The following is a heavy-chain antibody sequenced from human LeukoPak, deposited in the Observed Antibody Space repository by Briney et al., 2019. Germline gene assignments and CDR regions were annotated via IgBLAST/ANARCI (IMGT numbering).Heavy chain of an antibody. CDR1: GGSFSGYY. Sequence: SETLSLTCAVYGGSFSGYYWSWIRQPPGKGLEWIGEINHSGSTNYNPSLKSRVTISVDTSKNQFSLKLSSVTAADTAVYYCARGRYSYGYRWWYFDLSGRGTLVTVSS. CDR3: ARGRYSYGYRWWYFDL. D-gene: IGHD5-18*01. V-gene: IGHV4-34*01. CDR2: INHSGST. J-gene: IGHJ2*01.